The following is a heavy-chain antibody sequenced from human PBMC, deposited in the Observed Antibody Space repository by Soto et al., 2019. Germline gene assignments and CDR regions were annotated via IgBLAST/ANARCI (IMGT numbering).Heavy chain of an antibody. CDR2: ITGGGDNT. Sequence: EVQLLESGGDLVQPGGSLRLSCAASGFTFTSYAMSWIRQARGKGLEWVSAITGGGDNTYYADSVKGRFTISRDNSKNTLYLQMNSRRAEDTAFYYCTQDGGSRDWLTVNWGQGTLVTVSS. CDR1: GFTFTSYA. D-gene: IGHD3-9*01. V-gene: IGHV3-23*01. CDR3: TQDGGSRDWLTVN. J-gene: IGHJ4*02.